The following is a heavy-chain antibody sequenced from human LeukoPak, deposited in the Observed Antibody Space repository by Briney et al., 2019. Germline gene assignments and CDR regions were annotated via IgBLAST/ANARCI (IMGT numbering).Heavy chain of an antibody. D-gene: IGHD2-15*01. Sequence: PSGTLSLTCAVSGGSISSSNWWSWVRQPPGKGLEWIGEYYHRWSTNYNPSLKSRVTISVDKSKNQFSLKLSSVTAADTAVYYCARNFERDCSGGSCYPEGFDYWGQGTLVTVSS. CDR1: GGSISSSNW. CDR2: YYHRWST. J-gene: IGHJ4*02. CDR3: ARNFERDCSGGSCYPEGFDY. V-gene: IGHV4-4*02.